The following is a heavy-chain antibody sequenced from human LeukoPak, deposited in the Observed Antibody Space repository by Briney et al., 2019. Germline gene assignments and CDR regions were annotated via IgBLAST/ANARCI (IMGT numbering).Heavy chain of an antibody. V-gene: IGHV3-23*01. CDR1: GFTFSSYA. CDR3: AKGIVVVVAAANHFDY. J-gene: IGHJ4*02. Sequence: GGSLRLSCVVSGFTFSSYAISWVRQAPGKGLEWVSVISGSGGGTNYADSVKGRFTISRDNSKNTLYLQMNSLRAEDTAVYYCAKGIVVVVAAANHFDYWGQGTLVTVSS. D-gene: IGHD2-15*01. CDR2: ISGSGGGT.